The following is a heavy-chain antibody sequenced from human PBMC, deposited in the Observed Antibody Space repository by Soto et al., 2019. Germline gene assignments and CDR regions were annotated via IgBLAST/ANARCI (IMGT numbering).Heavy chain of an antibody. CDR1: GFTFSSYS. V-gene: IGHV3-48*02. D-gene: IGHD2-2*01. J-gene: IGHJ5*02. CDR2: ISSSSSTI. CDR3: ARESAALNWFGP. Sequence: EVQLVESGGGLVQPGGSLRLSCAASGFTFSSYSMNWVRQAPGKGLEWVSYISSSSSTIYYADSVKGRFTISRDNAKNSLYLQMKSVRDEDTAVYYCARESAALNWFGPWGQGTLVTVSS.